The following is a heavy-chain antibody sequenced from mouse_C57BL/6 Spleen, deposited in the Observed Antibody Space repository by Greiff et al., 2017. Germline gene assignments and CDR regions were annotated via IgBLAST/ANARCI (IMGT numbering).Heavy chain of an antibody. CDR3: TTGGSRFAY. J-gene: IGHJ3*01. CDR1: GFNIKDDY. Sequence: VHVKQSGAELVRPGASVKLSCTASGFNIKDDYMHWVKQRPEQGLEWIGWIDPENGDTEYASKFQGKATITADTSSNTAYLQLSSLTSEDTAVYYCTTGGSRFAYWGQGTLVTVSA. V-gene: IGHV14-4*01. CDR2: IDPENGDT.